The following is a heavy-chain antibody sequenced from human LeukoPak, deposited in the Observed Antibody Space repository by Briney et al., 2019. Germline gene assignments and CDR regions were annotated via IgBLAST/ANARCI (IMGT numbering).Heavy chain of an antibody. V-gene: IGHV3-7*01. CDR1: GFTFSNYW. CDR3: AREGEAFDY. CDR2: IKLDGSEQ. Sequence: GGSLRLSCAASGFTFSNYWMTWVRQAPGKGLEWVANIKLDGSEQNYVDSVKGRFTISRDNAKNSLYLQMNSLRVEDTAVYYCAREGEAFDYWGQGTLVTVSS. D-gene: IGHD3-16*01. J-gene: IGHJ4*02.